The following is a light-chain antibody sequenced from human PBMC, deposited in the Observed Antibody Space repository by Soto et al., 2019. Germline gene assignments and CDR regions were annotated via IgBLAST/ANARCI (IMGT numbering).Light chain of an antibody. J-gene: IGKJ3*01. Sequence: DIVMTQSPDSLAVSLGERATIHCKSSQTIFYTSTNKNYLAWYQQRPGQPPKLLIYWASDRGSGVPNRFSGSGSGTDFTLTISGLQAEDVALYYCQQYYSTTFTFGPGTKVDIK. CDR3: QQYYSTTFT. V-gene: IGKV4-1*01. CDR1: QTIFYTSTNKNY. CDR2: WAS.